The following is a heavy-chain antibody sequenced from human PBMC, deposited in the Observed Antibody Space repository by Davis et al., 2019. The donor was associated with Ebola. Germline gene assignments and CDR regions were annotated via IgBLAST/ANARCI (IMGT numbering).Heavy chain of an antibody. CDR3: ARNDYDFWSGYYTGNWFDP. CDR2: IYYSGST. V-gene: IGHV4-59*01. CDR1: GGSISSYY. Sequence: MPSETLSLTCTVSGGSISSYYWSWIRQPPRKGLEWIGYIYYSGSTNYNPSLKSRVTISVDTSKNQFSLKLSSVTAADTAVYYCARNDYDFWSGYYTGNWFDPWGQGTLVTVSS. D-gene: IGHD3-3*01. J-gene: IGHJ5*02.